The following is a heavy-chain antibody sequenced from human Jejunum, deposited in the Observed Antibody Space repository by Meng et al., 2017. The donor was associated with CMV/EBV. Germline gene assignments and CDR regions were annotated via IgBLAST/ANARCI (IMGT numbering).Heavy chain of an antibody. Sequence: QLHLQESGPGLVRPSRTLSLTCTASGSSISSGDFCWSWIRQPPGKGLEYIGYIDNRGSTYYNPSLKSRVTMSMYTSKNQFSLKLTSVTAADTAVYYCARGYSSGWNYFHYWGQGTLVTVSS. D-gene: IGHD6-19*01. CDR2: IDNRGST. J-gene: IGHJ4*02. CDR3: ARGYSSGWNYFHY. V-gene: IGHV4-30-4*01. CDR1: GSSISSGDFC.